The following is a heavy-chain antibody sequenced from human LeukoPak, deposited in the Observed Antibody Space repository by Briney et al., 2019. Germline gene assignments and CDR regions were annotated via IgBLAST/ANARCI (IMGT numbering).Heavy chain of an antibody. V-gene: IGHV1-69*06. D-gene: IGHD1-26*01. CDR2: IIPIFGTA. J-gene: IGHJ4*02. CDR1: GYTFTDSY. Sequence: SVKVSCKTSGYTFTDSYIHWVRQAPGQGLEWMGGIIPIFGTANYAQKFQGRVTMTEDTSTDTAYMELSSLRSEDTAVYYCATAGWGSYFRVDYWGQGTLVTVS. CDR3: ATAGWGSYFRVDY.